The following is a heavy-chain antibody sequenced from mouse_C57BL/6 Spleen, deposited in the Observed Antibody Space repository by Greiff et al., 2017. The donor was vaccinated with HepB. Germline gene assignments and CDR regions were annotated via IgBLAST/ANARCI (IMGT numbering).Heavy chain of an antibody. Sequence: VQLQQSGPELVKPGASVKISCKASGYAFSSSWMNWVKQRPGKGLEWIGRIYPGDGDTNYNGKFKGKATLTADKSSSTAYMQLSSLTSEDSAVYYCARFAMDYWGQGTSVTVSS. CDR1: GYAFSSSW. CDR3: ARFAMDY. V-gene: IGHV1-82*01. CDR2: IYPGDGDT. J-gene: IGHJ4*01.